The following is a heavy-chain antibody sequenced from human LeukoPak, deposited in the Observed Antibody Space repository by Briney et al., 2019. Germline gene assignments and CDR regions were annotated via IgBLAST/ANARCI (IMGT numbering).Heavy chain of an antibody. CDR2: IDSDGSRI. D-gene: IGHD3-10*01. CDR1: GFTFSTSW. V-gene: IGHV3-74*03. CDR3: ASGRSGSYGFFDY. Sequence: WGSLRLSCEGSGFTFSTSWMHWVRQAPGKGLVWVSRIDSDGSRITYADSVKGRFTISRDNAKNTVYLQMNSLRAEDTAVYYCASGRSGSYGFFDYWSLGNLVTVSS. J-gene: IGHJ4*02.